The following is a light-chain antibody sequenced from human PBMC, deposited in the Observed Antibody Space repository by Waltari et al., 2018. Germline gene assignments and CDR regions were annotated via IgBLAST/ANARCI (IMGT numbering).Light chain of an antibody. Sequence: DIQMTQSPSSLSASVGYSVTITCRASRNIGDYLHWYQQKPGKAPRLLIYTASSLQRGVPSRFSGSGSGTDFSLTISSLQPEDFATYYCQQSYTTPTWTFGPGTTVETK. V-gene: IGKV1-39*01. J-gene: IGKJ1*01. CDR1: RNIGDY. CDR2: TAS. CDR3: QQSYTTPTWT.